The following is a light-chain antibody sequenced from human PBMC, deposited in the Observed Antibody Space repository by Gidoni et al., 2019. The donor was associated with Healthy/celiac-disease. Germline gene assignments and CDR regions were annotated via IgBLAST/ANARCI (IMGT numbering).Light chain of an antibody. CDR2: EVS. V-gene: IGLV2-23*02. J-gene: IGLJ2*01. CDR1: SSDVGSYNL. Sequence: QSALTQPASVSGSPGQSIPISCTGNSSDVGSYNLVSWYQQHPGKAPKLMIYEVSKRPSGVSNRFSGSKSGNTASLTISGLQAEDEADYYCCSYAGSSTYVVFGGGTKLTV. CDR3: CSYAGSSTYVV.